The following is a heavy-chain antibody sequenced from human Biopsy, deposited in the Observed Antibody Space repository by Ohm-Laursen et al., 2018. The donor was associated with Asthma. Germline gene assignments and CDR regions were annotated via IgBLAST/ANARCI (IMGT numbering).Heavy chain of an antibody. CDR1: GFRFSDYG. D-gene: IGHD2/OR15-2a*01. Sequence: GSLRLSCAASGFRFSDYGMNWVRQAPGKGLEWVASISSGGGSRDYADSMEGRFTISRDNYNMVFLRMNYLRAGDTAIYYCAYFSMCTRPACGPYYIYKMDVWGQGTTVTVSS. V-gene: IGHV3-23*01. J-gene: IGHJ6*02. CDR3: AYFSMCTRPACGPYYIYKMDV. CDR2: ISSGGGSR.